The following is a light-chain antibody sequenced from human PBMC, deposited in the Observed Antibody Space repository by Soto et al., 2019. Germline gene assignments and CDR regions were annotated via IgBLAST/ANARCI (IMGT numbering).Light chain of an antibody. CDR1: QSVSSSY. J-gene: IGKJ1*01. V-gene: IGKV3-20*01. Sequence: ELVLTQSPGTLSLSPGGRANLSWRASQSVSSSYLAWYQQKPGQAPRLLIYDVSNRATGIPARFSGSGSGTDFTLTISSLEPEDFAVYYCQHFVNSLTWTFGQGTKVDIK. CDR2: DVS. CDR3: QHFVNSLTWT.